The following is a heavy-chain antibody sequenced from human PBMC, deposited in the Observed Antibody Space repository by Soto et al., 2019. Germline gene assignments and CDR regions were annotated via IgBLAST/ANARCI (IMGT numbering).Heavy chain of an antibody. CDR3: ARGYTGYCSGGTCYWFVH. D-gene: IGHD2-15*01. V-gene: IGHV3-21*01. J-gene: IGHJ5*02. CDR1: GFSFSSYS. CDR2: ISSSASHI. Sequence: PGGPLRLSCAASGFSFSSYSMNWVRQAPGKGLEWVSSISSSASHINYADSVKGRFTISRDNAKKSLYLQMNSLRAEDTAVYYCARGYTGYCSGGTCYWFVHWGQGTLVTVS.